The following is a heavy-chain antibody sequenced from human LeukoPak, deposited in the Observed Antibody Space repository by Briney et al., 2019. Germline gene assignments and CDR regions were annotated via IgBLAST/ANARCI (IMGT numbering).Heavy chain of an antibody. V-gene: IGHV1-8*03. CDR3: ARVGYSNSYDY. Sequence: ASVKVSCKASGGTFSSYAISWVRQAPGQGLEWMGWMNPNTGNAGYEEKFQDRVTITWDASISTAYLDLSGLRSEDTAVYYCARVGYSNSYDYWGQGTLVTVSS. D-gene: IGHD4-11*01. CDR2: MNPNTGNA. J-gene: IGHJ4*02. CDR1: GGTFSSYA.